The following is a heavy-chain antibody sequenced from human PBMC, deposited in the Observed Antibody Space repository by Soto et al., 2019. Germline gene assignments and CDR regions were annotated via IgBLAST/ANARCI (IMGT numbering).Heavy chain of an antibody. V-gene: IGHV1-69*01. CDR2: IIPMYGPA. J-gene: IGHJ5*02. Sequence: QVPLVQSGAEVKKPGSSVTVSCKASGGTFSCYAIHWVRQAPGQGLEWMGGIIPMYGPAKYAQRFQGRVTITADESTTTVYMELTSLTSQDTAVYYCARVTSMVRGVIDNWFDPWGHGTLVTVSS. CDR1: GGTFSCYA. CDR3: ARVTSMVRGVIDNWFDP. D-gene: IGHD3-10*01.